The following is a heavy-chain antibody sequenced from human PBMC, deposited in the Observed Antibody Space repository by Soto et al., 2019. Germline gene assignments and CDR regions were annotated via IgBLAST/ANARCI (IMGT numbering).Heavy chain of an antibody. CDR2: ISSRGAST. V-gene: IGHV3-23*01. Sequence: EVQLLESGGGLVQPGGSLRLSCAASGFTFNNYAMSWVRQAPGKGLEWVSAISSRGASTYYADSARGRFTISRDNSKNTRYLQMSSLRVEDTAVYYFANSFAQSDTNSHSHFDHWGQGTLVTVSS. D-gene: IGHD1-1*01. J-gene: IGHJ4*02. CDR3: ANSFAQSDTNSHSHFDH. CDR1: GFTFNNYA.